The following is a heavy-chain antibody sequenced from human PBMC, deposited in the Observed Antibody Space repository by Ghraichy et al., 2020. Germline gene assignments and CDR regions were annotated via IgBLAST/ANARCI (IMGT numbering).Heavy chain of an antibody. Sequence: SETLSLTCTVSGGSISSDYYSWIRQPPGKGLEWIGYIYSSGTTNYNPSLKSRVKISVDTTKKQCSLRLTSVTAADTAVYYCARHRGYCGGTSCYGTQFWFDPWGQGTLVTVSS. V-gene: IGHV4-4*09. D-gene: IGHD2-15*01. CDR3: ARHRGYCGGTSCYGTQFWFDP. CDR2: IYSSGTT. J-gene: IGHJ5*02. CDR1: GGSISSDY.